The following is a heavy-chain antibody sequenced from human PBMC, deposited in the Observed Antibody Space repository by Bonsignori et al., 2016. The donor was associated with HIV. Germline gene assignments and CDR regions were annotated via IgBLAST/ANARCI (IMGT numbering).Heavy chain of an antibody. D-gene: IGHD3-10*02. J-gene: IGHJ1*01. CDR3: ARSPSKFGGLDH. CDR2: IYHDGHA. V-gene: IGHV4-34*01. Sequence: WIRQPPGKGLEWLGEIYHDGHANYSPSLQSRLNISIDTSNYQFSLKLTSVTAADTAIYYCARSPSKFGGLDHWGQGNLVTVSS.